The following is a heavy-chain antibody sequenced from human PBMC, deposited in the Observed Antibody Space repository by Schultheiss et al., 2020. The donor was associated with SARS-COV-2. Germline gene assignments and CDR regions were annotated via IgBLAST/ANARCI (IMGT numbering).Heavy chain of an antibody. CDR2: VSGNGVST. J-gene: IGHJ4*02. CDR1: GFIFNNYA. D-gene: IGHD3-16*01. CDR3: TLGGHQEY. V-gene: IGHV3-23*01. Sequence: GGSLRLSCVASGFIFNNYAMSWVRQAPGKGLEWVSAVSGNGVSTYYGDSVRGRFTISRDNSKNTLYLQMSSLRAEDTAVYYCTLGGHQEYWGQGTLVTVSS.